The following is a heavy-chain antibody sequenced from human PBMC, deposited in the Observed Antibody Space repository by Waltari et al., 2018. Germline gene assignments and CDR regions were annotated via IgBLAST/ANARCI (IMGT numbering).Heavy chain of an antibody. CDR2: INAGNGNT. CDR3: ARASGSPNAFDI. Sequence: QVQLVQSGAEVKKPGSSVKVSCKASGGTFSSYAISWVRQAPGQRLEWMGWINAGNGNTKYSQKFQGRVTITRDTSASTAYMELSSLRSEDTAVYYCARASGSPNAFDIWGQGTMVTVSS. V-gene: IGHV1-3*01. CDR1: GGTFSSYA. D-gene: IGHD1-26*01. J-gene: IGHJ3*02.